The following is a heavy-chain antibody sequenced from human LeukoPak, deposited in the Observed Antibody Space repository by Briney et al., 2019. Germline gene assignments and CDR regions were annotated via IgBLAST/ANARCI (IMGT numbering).Heavy chain of an antibody. CDR2: IIQDGSEK. J-gene: IGHJ4*02. Sequence: GGSLGLSCAASGFLFSSYWMSWVRQAPGKGLEGVANIIQDGSEKYYVDSVKGRSTISRDNAKNSLYLQMNSLRAEDTAVYYCARTRRVAVTATHPYYFDYWGQGTLVTVSS. D-gene: IGHD2-21*02. CDR3: ARTRRVAVTATHPYYFDY. V-gene: IGHV3-7*01. CDR1: GFLFSSYW.